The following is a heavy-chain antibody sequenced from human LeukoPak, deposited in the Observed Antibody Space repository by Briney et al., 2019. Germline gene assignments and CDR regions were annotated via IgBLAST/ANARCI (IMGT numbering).Heavy chain of an antibody. Sequence: SVKVSCKASGGTFSSYAISWVRQAPGQGLDWMGRIIPILGLANYAQKFQGRVTITADTSTSTAYMELSSLRSEDTAVYYCASAEYYYDSSGSDAFDIWGQGTMVTVSS. V-gene: IGHV1-69*04. CDR1: GGTFSSYA. D-gene: IGHD3-22*01. CDR3: ASAEYYYDSSGSDAFDI. J-gene: IGHJ3*02. CDR2: IIPILGLA.